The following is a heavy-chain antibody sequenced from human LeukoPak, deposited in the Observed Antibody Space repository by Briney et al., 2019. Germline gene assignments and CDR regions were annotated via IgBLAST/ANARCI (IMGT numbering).Heavy chain of an antibody. CDR1: GFTFSSYA. D-gene: IGHD3-9*01. J-gene: IGHJ4*02. CDR2: ISYDGSNK. Sequence: PGRSLRLSCAASGFTFSSYAMHWVRQAPGKGLEWVAVISYDGSNKYYADSVKGRFTISRDNSKNPLYLQMNSLRAEDTAVYYCARGVGPYDILTGYLDYWGQGTLVTVSS. CDR3: ARGVGPYDILTGYLDY. V-gene: IGHV3-30-3*01.